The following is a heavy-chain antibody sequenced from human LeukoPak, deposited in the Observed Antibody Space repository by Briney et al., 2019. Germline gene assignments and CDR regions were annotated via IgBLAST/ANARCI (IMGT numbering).Heavy chain of an antibody. CDR2: IWYDGSNK. D-gene: IGHD3-10*01. V-gene: IGHV3-33*01. J-gene: IGHJ3*02. CDR3: AVAYYYGSGDAFGI. CDR1: GFTFSSYG. Sequence: GRSLRLSCAASGFTFSSYGMHWVRQAPGKGLEWVAVIWYDGSNKYYADSVKGRFTISRDKSKNTLYLQMNSLRAEDTAVYYCAVAYYYGSGDAFGIWGQGTKVTVSS.